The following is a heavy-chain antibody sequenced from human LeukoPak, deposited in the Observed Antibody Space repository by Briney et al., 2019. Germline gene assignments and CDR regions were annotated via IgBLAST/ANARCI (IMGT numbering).Heavy chain of an antibody. CDR3: AKDSHYDILTGYYNVNYFDY. CDR2: ISWNSGSI. D-gene: IGHD3-9*01. Sequence: PGGSLRLSCAASGFTFDDYAMHWVRQAPGKGLEWVSGISWNSGSIGYADSVKGRFTISRDNAKNSLYLQMNSLRAEDTALYYCAKDSHYDILTGYYNVNYFDYWGQGTLVTLSS. J-gene: IGHJ4*02. V-gene: IGHV3-9*01. CDR1: GFTFDDYA.